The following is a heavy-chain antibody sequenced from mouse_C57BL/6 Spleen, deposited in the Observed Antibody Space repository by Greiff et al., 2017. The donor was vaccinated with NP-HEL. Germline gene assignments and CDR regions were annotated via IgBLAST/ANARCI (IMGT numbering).Heavy chain of an antibody. D-gene: IGHD3-2*02. J-gene: IGHJ3*01. CDR2: IDPSDSYT. Sequence: VKLQQPGAELVMPGASVKLSCKASGYTFTSYWMHWVKQRPGQGLEWIGEIDPSDSYTNYNQKFKGKSTLTVDKSSSTAYMQLSSLTSEDSAVYYCARAAQATFAYWGQGTLVTVSA. CDR3: ARAAQATFAY. CDR1: GYTFTSYW. V-gene: IGHV1-69*01.